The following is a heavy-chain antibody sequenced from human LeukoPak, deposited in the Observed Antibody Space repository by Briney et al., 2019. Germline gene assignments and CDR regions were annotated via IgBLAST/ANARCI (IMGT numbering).Heavy chain of an antibody. D-gene: IGHD3-9*01. V-gene: IGHV3-21*04. J-gene: IGHJ5*02. CDR3: AEARDTYYDNNWFGP. Sequence: GGSLRLSCAASGFTFSSYSMNWVRQAPGKGLEWVSSISSSSSYIYYADSVKGRFTISRDNAKNSLYLQMNSLRAEDTAVYYCAEARDTYYDNNWFGPWGQGTLVTVSS. CDR1: GFTFSSYS. CDR2: ISSSSSYI.